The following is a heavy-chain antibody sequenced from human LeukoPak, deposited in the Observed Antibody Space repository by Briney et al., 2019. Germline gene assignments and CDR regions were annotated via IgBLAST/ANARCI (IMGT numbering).Heavy chain of an antibody. CDR1: GGSISSSSYY. D-gene: IGHD5-18*01. J-gene: IGHJ3*02. CDR3: ARHKSDTARMVAFDI. CDR2: IYYSGST. Sequence: MSSETLSLTCTVSGGSISSSSYYWGWMRQPPGKRLAWIGSIYYSGSTYYNPSLKSRVTISVDTSKNQFSLKLSSVTAADTAVYYCARHKSDTARMVAFDIRGQGTMVTVSS. V-gene: IGHV4-39*01.